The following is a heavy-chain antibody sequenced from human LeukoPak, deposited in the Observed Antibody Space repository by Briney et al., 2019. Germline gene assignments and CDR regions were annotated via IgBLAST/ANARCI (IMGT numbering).Heavy chain of an antibody. CDR3: ARISSGWYERSALFDY. D-gene: IGHD6-19*01. Sequence: GSLRLSCAASGFTFSSYSMNWVRQAPGKGLEWVSSISSSSSYIYYADSVKGRFTISRDNAKNSLYLQMNSLRAEDTAVYYCARISSGWYERSALFDYWGQGTLVTVSS. CDR1: GFTFSSYS. V-gene: IGHV3-21*01. J-gene: IGHJ4*02. CDR2: ISSSSSYI.